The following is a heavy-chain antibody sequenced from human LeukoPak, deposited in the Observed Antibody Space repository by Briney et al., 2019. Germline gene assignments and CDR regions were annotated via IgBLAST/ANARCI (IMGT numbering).Heavy chain of an antibody. CDR3: ARAPVLNYYYGMDV. Sequence: PSETLSLTCTVSGGSISSYYWSWIRQPPGKGLEWIGYIYYSGSTNYNPSLKSRVTISVDTSKNQFSLKLSSVTAADTAVYYCARAPVLNYYYGMDVWGQGITVTVSS. V-gene: IGHV4-59*01. CDR2: IYYSGST. CDR1: GGSISSYY. D-gene: IGHD2-15*01. J-gene: IGHJ6*02.